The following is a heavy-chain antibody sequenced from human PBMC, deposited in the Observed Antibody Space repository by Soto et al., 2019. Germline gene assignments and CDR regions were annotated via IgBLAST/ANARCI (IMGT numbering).Heavy chain of an antibody. CDR1: GDSISSSSYY. D-gene: IGHD3-10*01. CDR3: ARRSTPYGSGSYYYFDY. CDR2: IYYSGST. J-gene: IGHJ4*02. Sequence: SETLSLTCTVSGDSISSSSYYWGWIRQPPGKGLEWIGSIYYSGSTYYNPSLKSRVTISVDTSKNQFSLKLSSVTAADTAVYYCARRSTPYGSGSYYYFDYWGQGTLVTVSS. V-gene: IGHV4-39*01.